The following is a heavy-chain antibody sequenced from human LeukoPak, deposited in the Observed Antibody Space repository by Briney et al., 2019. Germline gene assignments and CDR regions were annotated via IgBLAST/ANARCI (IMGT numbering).Heavy chain of an antibody. CDR1: GGSISSGGYY. J-gene: IGHJ4*02. CDR3: ARELAAALDY. V-gene: IGHV4-31*03. D-gene: IGHD2-15*01. Sequence: PPETLSLTCTVSGGSISSGGYYWSWIRQHPGKGLEWIGYIYYSGSTYYNPSLKSRVTISVDTSKNQFSLKLSSVTAADTAVYYCARELAAALDYWGQGTLVTVSS. CDR2: IYYSGST.